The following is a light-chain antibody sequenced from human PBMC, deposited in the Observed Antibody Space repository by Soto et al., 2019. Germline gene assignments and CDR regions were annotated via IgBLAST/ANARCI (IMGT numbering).Light chain of an antibody. Sequence: QSVLTQPASVSGSPGQSITISCTGTSGDVGGYDYVSWYQQHAGKAPKLMIFEVSNRPSGVSNRFSGSKSGNTASLTISGLQADDEADYYCTSYTSSSTRVFGGGTKVTVL. V-gene: IGLV2-14*01. CDR3: TSYTSSSTRV. CDR2: EVS. J-gene: IGLJ2*01. CDR1: SGDVGGYDY.